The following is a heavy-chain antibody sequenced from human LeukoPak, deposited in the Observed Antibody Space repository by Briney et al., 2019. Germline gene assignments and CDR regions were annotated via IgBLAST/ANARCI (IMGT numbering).Heavy chain of an antibody. CDR1: DGSTSGYY. D-gene: IGHD3-22*01. CDR3: ARHYYDSSGYYYFDY. J-gene: IGHJ4*02. CDR2: IYYSGST. Sequence: KPSETLSLTCAVSDGSTSGYYWSWIRQPPGKGVEYMGYIYYSGSTDYNPSLESRITISVDTSKNQFSLKLSSVTAADTALYYCARHYYDSSGYYYFDYWGQGTLVTVSS. V-gene: IGHV4-59*08.